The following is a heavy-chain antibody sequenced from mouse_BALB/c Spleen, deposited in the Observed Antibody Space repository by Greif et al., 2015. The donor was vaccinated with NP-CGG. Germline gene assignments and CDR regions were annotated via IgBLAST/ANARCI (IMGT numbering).Heavy chain of an antibody. J-gene: IGHJ3*01. CDR2: IWTGGGT. D-gene: IGHD1-1*01. V-gene: IGHV2-9-2*01. Sequence: VKLVESGPGLVAPSQSLSITCTVSGFSLTSYDISWIRQPPGKGLEWLGVIWTGGGTTYNSAFMSRLSISKDNSKSQVFLKMNSLQTDDTAIYYCVVGFAYWGQGTLVTVSA. CDR3: VVGFAY. CDR1: GFSLTSYD.